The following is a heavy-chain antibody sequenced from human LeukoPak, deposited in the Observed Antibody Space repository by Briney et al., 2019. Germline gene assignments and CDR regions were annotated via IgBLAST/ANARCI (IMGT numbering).Heavy chain of an antibody. J-gene: IGHJ5*02. CDR2: ISGSGGST. CDR3: VKIPGYNWNYVHRFDP. V-gene: IGHV3-23*01. Sequence: GGSLRLSYAASGFTFRSYAMSWVRQATGKGLEWVSAISGSGGSTYYADSVKGLCTISRDNPKNTLYLQMNSLRAEDTAVYYCVKIPGYNWNYVHRFDPWGQGTLVTVSS. CDR1: GFTFRSYA. D-gene: IGHD1-7*01.